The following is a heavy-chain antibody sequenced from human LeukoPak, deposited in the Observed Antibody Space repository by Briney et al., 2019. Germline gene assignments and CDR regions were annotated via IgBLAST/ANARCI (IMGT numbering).Heavy chain of an antibody. Sequence: ASVKVSCKVSGYTLTELSMHWVRQAPGKGLEWMGGFDPEDGETIYAQKFQGRVTMTEDTSTDTAYMELSSLRSEDTAVYYCATNSGYDFFITAFDIWGQGTMVTVSS. V-gene: IGHV1-24*01. CDR2: FDPEDGET. CDR1: GYTLTELS. J-gene: IGHJ3*02. D-gene: IGHD5-12*01. CDR3: ATNSGYDFFITAFDI.